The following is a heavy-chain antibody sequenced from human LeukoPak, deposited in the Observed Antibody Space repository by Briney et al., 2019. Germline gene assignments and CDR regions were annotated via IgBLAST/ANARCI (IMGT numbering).Heavy chain of an antibody. D-gene: IGHD2-2*01. CDR2: IYHSGST. Sequence: PSETLSLTCAVSGYSISSGYYWGWIRQPPGKGPEWIGSIYHSGSTYYNPSLKSRVTISVDTSKNQFSLKLSSVTAADTAVYYCAALSPGSTSSDYWGQGTLVTVSS. J-gene: IGHJ4*02. CDR3: AALSPGSTSSDY. CDR1: GYSISSGYY. V-gene: IGHV4-38-2*01.